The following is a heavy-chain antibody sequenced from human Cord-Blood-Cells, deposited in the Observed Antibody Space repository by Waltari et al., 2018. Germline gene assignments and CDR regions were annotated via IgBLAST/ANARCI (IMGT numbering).Heavy chain of an antibody. CDR1: GGSIRSYY. D-gene: IGHD1-20*01. J-gene: IGHJ6*02. Sequence: QVQLQESGPGLVKPSETLSLTCTVSGGSIRSYYWSWIRQPPGKGLEWIGYIYYSGSTNYNPSLKRRVTISVDTSKNQCSLKLSSVTAADTAVYYCARDRPITGTTFGYYYYGMDVWGQGTTVTVSS. CDR2: IYYSGST. V-gene: IGHV4-59*01. CDR3: ARDRPITGTTFGYYYYGMDV.